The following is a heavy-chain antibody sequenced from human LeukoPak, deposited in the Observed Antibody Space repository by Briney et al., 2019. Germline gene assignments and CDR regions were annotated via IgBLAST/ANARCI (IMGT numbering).Heavy chain of an antibody. J-gene: IGHJ5*02. V-gene: IGHV4-59*12. Sequence: SETLSLTCTVSGGSISSYYWSWIRQPPGKGLEWIGYIYYSGSTNYNPSLKSRVTISVDTSKNQFSLKLSSVTAADTAVYYCARDRDYCSSSSCYNWFHPWGQGILVTVSS. CDR1: GGSISSYY. CDR3: ARDRDYCSSSSCYNWFHP. CDR2: IYYSGST. D-gene: IGHD2-15*01.